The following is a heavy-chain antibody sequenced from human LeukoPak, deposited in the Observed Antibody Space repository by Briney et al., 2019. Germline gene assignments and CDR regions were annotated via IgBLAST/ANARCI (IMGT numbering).Heavy chain of an antibody. CDR2: ISYDGSNK. J-gene: IGHJ4*02. CDR3: AKGNVYVVTPSDY. CDR1: GFTFSSYW. Sequence: PGGSLRLSCAASGFTFSSYWMSWVRQAPGKGLEWVAVISYDGSNKYYADSVKGRFTISRDNSKNTLYLQMNSLRAEDTAVYYCAKGNVYVVTPSDYWGQGTLVTVSS. D-gene: IGHD2-21*02. V-gene: IGHV3-30*18.